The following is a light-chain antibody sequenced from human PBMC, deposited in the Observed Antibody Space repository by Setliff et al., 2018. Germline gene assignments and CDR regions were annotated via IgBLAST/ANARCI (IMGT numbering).Light chain of an antibody. CDR1: TSDIDTYNY. J-gene: IGLJ1*01. Sequence: QSALAQPASVSGSPGQSITISCSGTTSDIDTYNYVSWYQQYPGKAPKLVIYDVSNRPPGVSNRFSGSKSSNTASLTISGLQAEDEADYYCYSYTASTSYVFGTGTQLTVL. CDR2: DVS. V-gene: IGLV2-14*01. CDR3: YSYTASTSYV.